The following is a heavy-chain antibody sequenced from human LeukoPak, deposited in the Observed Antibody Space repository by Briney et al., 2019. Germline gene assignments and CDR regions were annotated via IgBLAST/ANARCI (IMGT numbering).Heavy chain of an antibody. CDR3: ARGRDSDY. CDR2: IDDSGST. V-gene: IGHV4-30-4*08. CDR1: GGSISSGDYY. J-gene: IGHJ4*02. Sequence: SSETLSLTCTVPGGSISSGDYYWSWIRQPPGKGLEWIGYIDDSGSTYYNPSLKSRVTISGDTSKNQFSLKLSSVTAADTAVYYWARGRDSDYWGQGTLVTVSS. D-gene: IGHD3-22*01.